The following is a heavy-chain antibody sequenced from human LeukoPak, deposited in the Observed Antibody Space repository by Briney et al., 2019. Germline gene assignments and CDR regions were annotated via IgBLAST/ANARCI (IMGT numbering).Heavy chain of an antibody. Sequence: PGGSLRLSCLGSGFNFNDAYMNWVRQAPGKGLEWVGRVKSIRDGGTTDDTAPVKGRFTISRDDSKRTVYLQMNSLKTEGTAVYFCTARVVTTNEFWGQGTLVTVSS. J-gene: IGHJ4*02. CDR1: GFNFNDAY. D-gene: IGHD2-21*02. CDR3: TARVVTTNEF. CDR2: VKSIRDGGTT. V-gene: IGHV3-15*01.